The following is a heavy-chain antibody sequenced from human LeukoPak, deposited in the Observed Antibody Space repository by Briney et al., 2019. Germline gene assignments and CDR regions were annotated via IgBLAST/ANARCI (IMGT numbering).Heavy chain of an antibody. V-gene: IGHV3-11*04. CDR3: ARGKSSWDYAPSPGDY. Sequence: GGSLRLSCAASGFTFSDYYTSWIRQAPGKGLEWVSYISSGGSTIYYADSVKGRFTISRDNAKNSLYLQMNSLRAEDTAVYYCARGKSSWDYAPSPGDYWGQGTLVTVSS. D-gene: IGHD4-17*01. J-gene: IGHJ4*02. CDR2: ISSGGSTI. CDR1: GFTFSDYY.